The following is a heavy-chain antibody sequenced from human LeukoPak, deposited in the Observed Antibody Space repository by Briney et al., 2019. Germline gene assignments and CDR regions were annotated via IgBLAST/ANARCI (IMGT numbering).Heavy chain of an antibody. D-gene: IGHD6-13*01. Sequence: GGSLRLSCAASGFTFDYFSMNWVRQAPGKGLEWLLYISHTGDTIYYADSVKGRFTIARDNAKDTVYLQMNGLRAEDTAMYYCARDEKQQLTDAFDIWGQGTMVTVSS. CDR3: ARDEKQQLTDAFDI. V-gene: IGHV3-48*01. CDR1: GFTFDYFS. CDR2: ISHTGDTI. J-gene: IGHJ3*02.